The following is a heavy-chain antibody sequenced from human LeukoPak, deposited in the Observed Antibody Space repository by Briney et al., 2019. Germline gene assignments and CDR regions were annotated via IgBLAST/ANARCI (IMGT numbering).Heavy chain of an antibody. Sequence: SETLSLTCTVSGGSISSSSYYWGWIRQPPGKGLEWIGSIYYSGSTYYNPSLKSRVTISVDTSKNQFSLKLSSVTAADTAVYYCARDSPLIKSMITFGGVIPFPFDAFDIWGQGTMVTVSS. CDR3: ARDSPLIKSMITFGGVIPFPFDAFDI. CDR2: IYYSGST. J-gene: IGHJ3*02. CDR1: GGSISSSSYY. V-gene: IGHV4-39*07. D-gene: IGHD3-16*02.